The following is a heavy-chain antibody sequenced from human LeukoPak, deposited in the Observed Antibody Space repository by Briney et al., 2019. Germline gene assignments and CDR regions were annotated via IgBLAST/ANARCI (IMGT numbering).Heavy chain of an antibody. CDR3: ARPLYCSSTSCRPWFDP. V-gene: IGHV3-21*01. D-gene: IGHD2-2*01. J-gene: IGHJ5*02. Sequence: PGGSLRLSCAASGFTFSSYSMNWVRQAPGKGLEWVSSISSSSSYIYYADSVKGRFTISRDNAKNSLYLQMNSLRAEDTAVYYCARPLYCSSTSCRPWFDPWGQGTLVTVSS. CDR2: ISSSSSYI. CDR1: GFTFSSYS.